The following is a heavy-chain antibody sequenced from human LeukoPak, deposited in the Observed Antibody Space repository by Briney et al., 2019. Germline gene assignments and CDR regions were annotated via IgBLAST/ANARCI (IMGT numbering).Heavy chain of an antibody. Sequence: GGSLGLSCAAFGFTFSGYSMTWFRQAQGKGLEWVSSISTSSSYIDYADSVKGRFTISRDNAKNSLYLQMNSLRAEDTAVYYCARDAPPSQTGTSPYWGQGTLVTVSS. CDR3: ARDAPPSQTGTSPY. D-gene: IGHD1-1*01. J-gene: IGHJ4*02. V-gene: IGHV3-21*01. CDR2: ISTSSSYI. CDR1: GFTFSGYS.